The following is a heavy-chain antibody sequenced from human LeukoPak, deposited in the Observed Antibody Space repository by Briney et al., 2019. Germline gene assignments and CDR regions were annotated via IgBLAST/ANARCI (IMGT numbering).Heavy chain of an antibody. V-gene: IGHV3-48*03. CDR2: ISSSGTTI. CDR1: GFSFSSYE. Sequence: PGASLRLSCAASGFSFSSYEVNWVRQAPGRGLEWVSYISSSGTTIYYADSVKGRFTISRDNAKNSLSLQMNSLRAEETAVYYCARDPNSYDSSGSTGVFDIWGQGTMVTVS. CDR3: ARDPNSYDSSGSTGVFDI. J-gene: IGHJ3*02. D-gene: IGHD3-22*01.